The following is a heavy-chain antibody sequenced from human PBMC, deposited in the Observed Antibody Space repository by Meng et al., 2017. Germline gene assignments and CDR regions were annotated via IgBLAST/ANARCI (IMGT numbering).Heavy chain of an antibody. J-gene: IGHJ4*02. Sequence: GSLRLSCAVSGDSVTSSYWWSWVRQPPGKGLEWIGESSDSGTTNYSPSLKSRITMSLDKSKNHFSLRLTSVTAADTAVCYCARCLVRTTLTKSFDYWGPRDLVTVSS. D-gene: IGHD4-17*01. CDR2: SSDSGTT. V-gene: IGHV4-4*02. CDR1: GDSVTSSYW. CDR3: ARCLVRTTLTKSFDY.